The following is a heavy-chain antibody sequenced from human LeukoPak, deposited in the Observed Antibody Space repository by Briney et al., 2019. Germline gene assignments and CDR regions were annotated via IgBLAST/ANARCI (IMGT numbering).Heavy chain of an antibody. J-gene: IGHJ4*02. D-gene: IGHD3-22*01. V-gene: IGHV3-66*02. CDR2: IYSGVNT. CDR3: ARDYYDSSGSNLGVFDY. Sequence: GGSRRLSCAASGFTFSGNGMSWVRQAPGKGLEWASVIYSGVNTYYADSVKGRFTISRDNSKNTLFLHMNSLRTDDTAVYYCARDYYDSSGSNLGVFDYWGQGTLVTVSS. CDR1: GFTFSGNG.